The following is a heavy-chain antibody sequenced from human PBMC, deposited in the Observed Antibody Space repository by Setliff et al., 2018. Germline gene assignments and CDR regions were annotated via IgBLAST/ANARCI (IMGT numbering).Heavy chain of an antibody. CDR1: GDTFSSYG. CDR2: TIPMFGST. V-gene: IGHV1-69*05. J-gene: IGHJ6*03. CDR3: VREGVDTRSSTDYRYYMDV. Sequence: ASVKVSCKASGDTFSSYGISWVRQAPGQELEWMGGTIPMFGSTSYAQKFQGRVTIITDESTTTAYMELSSLGSEDTAVYYCVREGVDTRSSTDYRYYMDVWGKGTTVTVSS. D-gene: IGHD5-18*01.